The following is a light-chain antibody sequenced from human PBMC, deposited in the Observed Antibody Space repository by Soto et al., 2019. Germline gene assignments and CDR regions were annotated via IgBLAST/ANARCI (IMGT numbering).Light chain of an antibody. V-gene: IGKV3-15*01. J-gene: IGKJ2*01. Sequence: EIVMTQSPATLSVSPGERATLSCRASQSVSSNLAWYQQKPGQAPRLLIYGASTRATGIPARFSGSGSGTEFTLTISSLQSEDFAVSYCQQYNNLPPDTFGQGTKLEIK. CDR3: QQYNNLPPDT. CDR1: QSVSSN. CDR2: GAS.